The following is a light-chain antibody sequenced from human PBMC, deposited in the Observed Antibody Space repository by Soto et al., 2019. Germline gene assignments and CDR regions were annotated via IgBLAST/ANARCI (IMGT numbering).Light chain of an antibody. Sequence: IPLTHSPSSMSAPAVERVNITYRASQGISNYLAWYQQKPGKVPKLLIYAASTWQSGVPARFSGSGSGTDFTHTISSLQPEDVATYYCQKYNSAPWKFGQGTKVDIK. CDR3: QKYNSAPWK. J-gene: IGKJ1*01. V-gene: IGKV1-27*01. CDR1: QGISNY. CDR2: AAS.